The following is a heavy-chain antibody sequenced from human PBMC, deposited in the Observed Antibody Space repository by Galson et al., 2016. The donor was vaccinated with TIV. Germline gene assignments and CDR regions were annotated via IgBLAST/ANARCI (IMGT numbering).Heavy chain of an antibody. V-gene: IGHV3-66*01. Sequence: SLRLSCAASGLSVNINYMTWVRQAPGKGLEWVSLISDGGITFYADSVKGRFTISRDNSRNTLYLQMNSLRVEDTAVYYCARDRVVDGTYYYYYFGMDVWGQGTAVTVSS. CDR3: ARDRVVDGTYYYYYFGMDV. J-gene: IGHJ6*02. CDR1: GLSVNINY. D-gene: IGHD2-15*01. CDR2: ISDGGIT.